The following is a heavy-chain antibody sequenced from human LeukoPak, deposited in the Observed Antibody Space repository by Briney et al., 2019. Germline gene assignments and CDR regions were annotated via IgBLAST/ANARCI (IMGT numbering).Heavy chain of an antibody. CDR2: IYYSGST. V-gene: IGHV4-59*01. D-gene: IGHD2-15*01. Sequence: SETLSLTCTVSGGSISSYYWSWIRKPPGKGLEWIGYIYYSGSTNYNPSLKSRVTISVDTSKTQFSLKLSSVTTADTAVYYCARDHGYCSGGSCSPYYFDYWGQGTLVTVSS. CDR3: ARDHGYCSGGSCSPYYFDY. J-gene: IGHJ4*02. CDR1: GGSISSYY.